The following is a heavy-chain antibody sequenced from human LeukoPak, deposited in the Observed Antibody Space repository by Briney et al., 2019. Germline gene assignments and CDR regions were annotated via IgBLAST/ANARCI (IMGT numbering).Heavy chain of an antibody. J-gene: IGHJ1*01. CDR2: VYPEDGET. CDR1: GYTFTDYY. D-gene: IGHD6-19*01. Sequence: ASVKVSCKVSGYTFTDYYMHWVQQAPGKGLEWMGLVYPEDGETIYAEKFQGRVTITADTSTDTAYMELSSLRSEDTAVYYCATDGGIAVAGTDQHWGQGTLVTVSS. V-gene: IGHV1-69-2*01. CDR3: ATDGGIAVAGTDQH.